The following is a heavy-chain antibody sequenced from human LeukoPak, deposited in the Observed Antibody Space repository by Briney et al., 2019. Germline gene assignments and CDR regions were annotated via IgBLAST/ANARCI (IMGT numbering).Heavy chain of an antibody. CDR2: ISGSGGST. D-gene: IGHD3-3*01. CDR1: GFTFSSYA. V-gene: IGHV3-23*01. CDR3: AKDLDFWSGYSSY. Sequence: GGSLRLSCAASGFTFSSYAMSWVRQAPGKGLEWVSAISGSGGSTYYADSAKGRFTISRDNSKNTLYLQMNSLRAEDTAVYYCAKDLDFWSGYSSYRGQGTLVTVSS. J-gene: IGHJ4*02.